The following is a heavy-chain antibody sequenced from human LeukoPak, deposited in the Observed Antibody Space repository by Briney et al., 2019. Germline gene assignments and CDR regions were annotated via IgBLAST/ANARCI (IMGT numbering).Heavy chain of an antibody. J-gene: IGHJ4*02. CDR3: AKDQSGYCTNGICYTRDPYFDY. Sequence: PGGSLRLSCAASGFTFSSYAMSWVRQAPGKGLEWVSAISGSGGSTYYADSVKGRFTISRDNSKNSLYLQMNSLRAEDTAVYYCAKDQSGYCTNGICYTRDPYFDYWGQGALVTVSS. V-gene: IGHV3-23*01. CDR2: ISGSGGST. D-gene: IGHD2-8*01. CDR1: GFTFSSYA.